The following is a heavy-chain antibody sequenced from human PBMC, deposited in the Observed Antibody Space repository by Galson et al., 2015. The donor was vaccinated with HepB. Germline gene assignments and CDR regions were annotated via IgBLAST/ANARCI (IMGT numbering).Heavy chain of an antibody. V-gene: IGHV3-30-3*01. J-gene: IGHJ4*02. CDR2: ISYDGSNQ. Sequence: SLRLSCAASGFTFSSYAMHWVRQAPGKGLEWVAVISYDGSNQYHADSVKGRFTISRDNSKNTLYLQMNSLRAEDTAVYYCARVVVAATFDYWGQGTLVTVSS. CDR3: ARVVVAATFDY. D-gene: IGHD2-15*01. CDR1: GFTFSSYA.